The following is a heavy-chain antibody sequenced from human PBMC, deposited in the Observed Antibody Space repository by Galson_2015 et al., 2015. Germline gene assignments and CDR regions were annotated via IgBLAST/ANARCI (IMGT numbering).Heavy chain of an antibody. CDR3: AREDKVELGYYFLGMDG. CDR2: ISYDGSNK. Sequence: SLRLSCAASGFTFSSYAMHWVRQAPGKGLEWVAVISYDGSNKYYADSVKGRFTISRDNSKNTLYLQMNSLRAEDTAVYYCAREDKVELGYYFLGMDGWGQGTPVTVSS. J-gene: IGHJ6*02. CDR1: GFTFSSYA. D-gene: IGHD1-26*01. V-gene: IGHV3-30-3*01.